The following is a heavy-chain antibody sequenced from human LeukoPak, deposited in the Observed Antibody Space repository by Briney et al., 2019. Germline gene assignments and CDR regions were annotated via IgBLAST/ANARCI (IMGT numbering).Heavy chain of an antibody. J-gene: IGHJ4*02. Sequence: GGSLRLSCAASGFSFNDAWMSWVRQAPGKGLEWVGRIKRKTDGGITDYAAPVKGRLTISRDDSKTSLYLQMNNLKTEDTAVYYCTTDTRRVVVPKWGQGTLVTVSS. CDR1: GFSFNDAW. V-gene: IGHV3-15*01. CDR3: TTDTRRVVVPK. CDR2: IKRKTDGGIT. D-gene: IGHD2-15*01.